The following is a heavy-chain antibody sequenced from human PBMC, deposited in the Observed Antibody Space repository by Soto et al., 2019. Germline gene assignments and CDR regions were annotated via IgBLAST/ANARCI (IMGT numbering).Heavy chain of an antibody. CDR3: ARVRVSTVTKNQHNYFYYLEI. CDR2: INHSGST. J-gene: IGHJ6*03. D-gene: IGHD4-17*01. V-gene: IGHV4-34*01. Sequence: PSETLSLTCAVYGGSFSGYYGSWIRQPPGKGLEWIGEINHSGSTNYNPSLKSRVTISVDTSKNQFSLKLSSVTAADTAVYYCARVRVSTVTKNQHNYFYYLEIWGKGTTVTVSS. CDR1: GGSFSGYY.